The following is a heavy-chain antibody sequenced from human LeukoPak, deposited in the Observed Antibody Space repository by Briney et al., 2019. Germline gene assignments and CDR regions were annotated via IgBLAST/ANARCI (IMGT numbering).Heavy chain of an antibody. Sequence: ASVKVSCKASGYTFSSYAISCVRQAPGQGLEWMGGIIPIFGTANYAQKFQGRVTITTDESTSTAYMELSSLRSEDTAVYYCARDSAPRIAAAGTQYFQHWGQGNLVTVSS. CDR2: IIPIFGTA. D-gene: IGHD6-13*01. CDR1: GYTFSSYA. CDR3: ARDSAPRIAAAGTQYFQH. J-gene: IGHJ1*01. V-gene: IGHV1-69*05.